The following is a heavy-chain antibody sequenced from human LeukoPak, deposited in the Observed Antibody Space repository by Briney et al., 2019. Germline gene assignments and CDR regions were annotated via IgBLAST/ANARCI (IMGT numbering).Heavy chain of an antibody. J-gene: IGHJ4*02. CDR1: VGSITTTSYY. V-gene: IGHV4-39*07. Sequence: SETLSLTCTVSVGSITTTSYYWGWIRQPPGKGLEWIGSIYYSGSTYYNPSLKSRVTISVDTSKNQFSLKLSSVTAADTAVYYCARGSSGLYYYDSSGAWDYWGQGTLVTVSS. D-gene: IGHD3-22*01. CDR3: ARGSSGLYYYDSSGAWDY. CDR2: IYYSGST.